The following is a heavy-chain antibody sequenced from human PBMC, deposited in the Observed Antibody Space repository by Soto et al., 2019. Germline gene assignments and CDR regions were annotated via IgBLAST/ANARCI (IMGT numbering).Heavy chain of an antibody. CDR3: ARLLGYSYGYQESFDY. V-gene: IGHV5-51*01. CDR1: GYNFNTYW. D-gene: IGHD5-18*01. CDR2: IYPGDFDT. Sequence: PGESLKISCTGSGYNFNTYWIGWVRQMPGKGLEWMGIIYPGDFDTRYSQSFQGHLTMSVDKSINTAYLQWSSLETSDTAMYYCARLLGYSYGYQESFDYWGQGTPVTVSS. J-gene: IGHJ4*02.